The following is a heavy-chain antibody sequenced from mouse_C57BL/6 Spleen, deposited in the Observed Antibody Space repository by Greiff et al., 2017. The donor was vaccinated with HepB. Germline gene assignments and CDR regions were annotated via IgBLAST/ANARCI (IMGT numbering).Heavy chain of an antibody. CDR2: IDPSDSYT. V-gene: IGHV1-69*01. CDR3: EVYDYDADWYFDV. CDR1: GYTFTSYW. J-gene: IGHJ1*03. Sequence: QVQLQQPGAELVMPGASVKLSCKASGYTFTSYWMHWVKQRPGQGLEWIGEIDPSDSYTNYNQKFKGKSTLTVDKSSSTAYMQLSSLTSEDSAVYYGEVYDYDADWYFDVWGTGTTVTVSS. D-gene: IGHD2-4*01.